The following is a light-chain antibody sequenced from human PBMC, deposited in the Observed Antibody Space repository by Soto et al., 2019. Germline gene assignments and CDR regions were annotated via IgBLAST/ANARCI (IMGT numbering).Light chain of an antibody. CDR1: HSVSSK. CDR3: QQYNNWPQWT. Sequence: EIVMTQSPATLSVSPGERDTVSCRASHSVSSKLAWYQQKPGQAPRLLIYGASTRATGISARFSGSGSGTEFTLTISSLQSEDFAAYYCQQYNNWPQWTFGQGTKVDIK. V-gene: IGKV3-15*01. CDR2: GAS. J-gene: IGKJ1*01.